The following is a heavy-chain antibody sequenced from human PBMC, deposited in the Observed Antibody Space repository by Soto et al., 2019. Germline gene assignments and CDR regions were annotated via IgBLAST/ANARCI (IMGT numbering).Heavy chain of an antibody. CDR2: IYYSGST. CDR3: ARHRASSSWNWFDP. J-gene: IGHJ5*02. CDR1: GGSISSYY. D-gene: IGHD6-13*01. V-gene: IGHV4-59*08. Sequence: PSETLSLTCTVSGGSISSYYWSWIRQPPGKGLEWIGYIYYSGSTNYNPSLKSRVTISVDTSKNQFSLKLSSVTAADTAVYYCARHRASSSWNWFDPWGQGTLVTVSS.